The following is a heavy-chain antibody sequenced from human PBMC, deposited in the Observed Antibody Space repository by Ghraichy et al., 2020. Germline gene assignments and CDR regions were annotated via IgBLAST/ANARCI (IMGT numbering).Heavy chain of an antibody. CDR1: GGTFTTYG. D-gene: IGHD1-26*01. V-gene: IGHV1-69*10. Sequence: SVKVSCKSSGGTFTTYGISWLRQAPGQGLEWLGGIVPILNVGNYAQHFQGRVTITTDESTSTAYLELHSLRSEDTAVYFCARVVPAYLPVGRLDVWGQGTTVTVSS. CDR3: ARVVPAYLPVGRLDV. CDR2: IVPILNVG. J-gene: IGHJ6*02.